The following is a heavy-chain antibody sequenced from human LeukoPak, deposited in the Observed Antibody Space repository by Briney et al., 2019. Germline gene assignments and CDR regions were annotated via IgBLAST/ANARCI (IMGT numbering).Heavy chain of an antibody. V-gene: IGHV3-30*02. CDR3: ATGGSTITTPPDY. J-gene: IGHJ4*02. D-gene: IGHD5/OR15-5a*01. CDR1: RFTFNTYG. Sequence: GGSLRLSCAASRFTFNTYGMHWVRQAPGKGLEWVAFIRYDGSNKYYADSVKGRFTISRDNSKNTLYLQMNSLRAEDTAVYYCATGGSTITTPPDYWGQGTLVTVSS. CDR2: IRYDGSNK.